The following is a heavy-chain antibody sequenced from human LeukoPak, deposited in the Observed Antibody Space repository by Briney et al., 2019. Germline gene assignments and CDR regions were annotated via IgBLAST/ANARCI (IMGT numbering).Heavy chain of an antibody. CDR2: IYHSGST. V-gene: IGHV4-38-2*02. D-gene: IGHD3-3*01. J-gene: IGHJ4*02. CDR3: AGRAHYDFWSGYYLFDY. CDR1: GYSISSGYY. Sequence: PSETLSLTCTVSGYSISSGYYWGWIRQPPGKGLEWIGSIYHSGSTYYNPSLKSRVTISVDTSKNQFSLKLSSVTAADTAVYYCAGRAHYDFWSGYYLFDYWGQGTLVTVSS.